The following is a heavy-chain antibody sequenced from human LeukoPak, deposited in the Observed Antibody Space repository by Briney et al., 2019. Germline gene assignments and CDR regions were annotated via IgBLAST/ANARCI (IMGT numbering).Heavy chain of an antibody. V-gene: IGHV4-61*01. J-gene: IGHJ5*02. CDR3: ARYCSGSSCGFDP. CDR1: GGSVNSGSYY. Sequence: SEALSLTCTVSGGSVNSGSYYWSWIRQPPGKGLEWIGYIYYSGSTNYNPSLKSRVTISVDTSKNQFSLKLTSVTAADTAVYYCARYCSGSSCGFDPWGQGTLVTVSS. CDR2: IYYSGST. D-gene: IGHD2-15*01.